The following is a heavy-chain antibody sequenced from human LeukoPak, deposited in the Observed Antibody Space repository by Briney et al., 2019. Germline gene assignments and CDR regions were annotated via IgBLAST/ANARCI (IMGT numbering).Heavy chain of an antibody. CDR3: ARGLVLATDDAFDI. CDR2: VYDNDIS. CDR1: GASIRSYF. V-gene: IGHV4-59*01. D-gene: IGHD5-12*01. Sequence: PSETLSLTCSVSGASIRSYFWSWIRQSPRKGLEWIGYVYDNDISNFNPSLASRVTILVDRSKSQFSLKLRSVTAADTAVYYCARGLVLATDDAFDIWGPGTMVTVSS. J-gene: IGHJ3*02.